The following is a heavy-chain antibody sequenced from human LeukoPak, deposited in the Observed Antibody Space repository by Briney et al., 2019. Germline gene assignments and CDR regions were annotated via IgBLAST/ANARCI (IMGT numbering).Heavy chain of an antibody. CDR2: INWNGGST. J-gene: IGHJ3*02. V-gene: IGHV3-20*04. D-gene: IGHD2-21*01. CDR3: ARDRRLASPNDAFDI. Sequence: GGSLRLSCAASGFTFDDYGMSWVRQAPGKGLEWVSGINWNGGSTGYADSVKGRFTISRDNAKNSLYLQMNNLRAEDTAVYYCARDRRLASPNDAFDIWGQGTMVTVSS. CDR1: GFTFDDYG.